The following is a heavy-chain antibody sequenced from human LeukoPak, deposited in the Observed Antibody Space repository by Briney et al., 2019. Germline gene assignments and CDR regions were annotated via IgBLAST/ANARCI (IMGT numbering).Heavy chain of an antibody. D-gene: IGHD5-18*01. V-gene: IGHV3-30*02. J-gene: IGHJ1*01. CDR3: ANGYDPWH. CDR2: IRLDGVTT. CDR1: GFTFSTYG. Sequence: QAWGSLRLSCAASGFTFSTYGLHWVRQAPGKGLEWVAFIRLDGVTTYHADSVKGRFTISRDNSKNTLYLQMNSLKTGDTAMYCCANGYDPWHSGHGTLVIVSS.